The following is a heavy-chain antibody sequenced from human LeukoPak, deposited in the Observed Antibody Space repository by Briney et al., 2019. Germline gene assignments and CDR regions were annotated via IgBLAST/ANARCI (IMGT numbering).Heavy chain of an antibody. CDR3: ARDSSDAKELDY. CDR2: SSTSGNT. D-gene: IGHD3-22*01. CDR1: GGSISSYF. V-gene: IGHV4-4*07. J-gene: IGHJ4*02. Sequence: SAALFLTYAVSGGSISSYFWSWSRQPAGEGLEWSGRSSTSGNTNYNHTLKSRVTMSADTSKNQFSLKLSSVTAADTTADYCARDSSDAKELDYWGQGTLVTVSS.